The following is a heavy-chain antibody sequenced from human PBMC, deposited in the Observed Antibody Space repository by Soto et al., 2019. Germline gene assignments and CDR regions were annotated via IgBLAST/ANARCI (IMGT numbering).Heavy chain of an antibody. CDR3: ATYRKFSQI. CDR2: IYNSGST. J-gene: IGHJ3*02. Sequence: QLQLQESVSGLLKPSHTLSLTSAVSGGYISGGYYSWSRIRQPPGKGLEWIGFIYNSGSTYYNSSLKRRVTISVDRSKNHFFLNLTSVTAADTAVYYCATYRKFSQIWGQGTKVTVSS. D-gene: IGHD3-3*01. V-gene: IGHV4-30-2*01. CDR1: GGYISGGYYS.